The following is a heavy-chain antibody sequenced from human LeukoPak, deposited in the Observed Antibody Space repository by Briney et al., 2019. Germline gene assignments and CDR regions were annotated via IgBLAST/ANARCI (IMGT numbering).Heavy chain of an antibody. V-gene: IGHV3-33*01. J-gene: IGHJ4*02. D-gene: IGHD2-21*02. CDR1: GFTFSSYG. CDR2: IWYDGSNK. CDR3: ARDQCRGDCYVDY. Sequence: GRSLRLSCAASGFTFSSYGMHWVRQAPGKGLEWVAVIWYDGSNKYYADSVKGRFTISRDNSKNTLYLQMNSLRADDTAVYYCARDQCRGDCYVDYWGQGTLVTVSS.